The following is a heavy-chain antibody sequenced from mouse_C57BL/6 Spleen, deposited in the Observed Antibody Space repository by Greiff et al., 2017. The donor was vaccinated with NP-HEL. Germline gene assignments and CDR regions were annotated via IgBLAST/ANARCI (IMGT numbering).Heavy chain of an antibody. CDR1: GFSLTSYG. Sequence: VKLMESGPGLVQPSQSLSITCTVSGFSLTSYGVHWVRQSPGKGLEWLGVIWSGGSTDYNAAFISRLSISNDNSKSQVCFKRNSLQADDTAIYYCARGRGAMDYWGQGTSVTVSS. V-gene: IGHV2-2*01. CDR2: IWSGGST. CDR3: ARGRGAMDY. J-gene: IGHJ4*01.